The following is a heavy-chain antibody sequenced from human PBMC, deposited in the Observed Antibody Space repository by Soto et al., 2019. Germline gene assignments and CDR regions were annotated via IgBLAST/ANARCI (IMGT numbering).Heavy chain of an antibody. J-gene: IGHJ4*02. CDR1: GGTFSSYA. V-gene: IGHV1-69*05. CDR3: ARDIPPTTVVTRGYFDY. D-gene: IGHD4-17*01. CDR2: IIPIFGTA. Sequence: QVQLVQSGAEVKKPGSSVKVSCKASGGTFSSYAISWVRQAPGQGLEWMGGIIPIFGTANYAQKFQGRVTIAPDESTSTAYMELSSLRSEDTAVYYCARDIPPTTVVTRGYFDYWGQGTLVTVSS.